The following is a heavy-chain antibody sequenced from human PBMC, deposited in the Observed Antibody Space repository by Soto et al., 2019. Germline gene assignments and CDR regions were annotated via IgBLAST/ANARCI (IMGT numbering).Heavy chain of an antibody. D-gene: IGHD2-2*01. CDR3: ARGPSSLTRFDY. CDR2: ISYDGSNK. Sequence: GGSLRLSCAASGFTFSSYAMHWVRQAPGKGLEWVAVISYDGSNKYYADSVKGRFTISRDNSKNTLYLQMNSLRGEDTAVYFCARGPSSLTRFDYWGQGTLVTVSS. V-gene: IGHV3-30-3*01. CDR1: GFTFSSYA. J-gene: IGHJ4*02.